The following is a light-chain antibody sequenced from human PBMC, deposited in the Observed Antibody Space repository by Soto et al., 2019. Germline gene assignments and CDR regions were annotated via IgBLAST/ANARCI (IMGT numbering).Light chain of an antibody. J-gene: IGKJ1*01. V-gene: IGKV3-15*01. CDR1: QSVSTN. CDR3: QHYNSYSEA. Sequence: ETVMTQSPATLSVSPGERATLSCRASQSVSTNLAWYQQKPGQAPRLLIYGTSTRATGIPARFSGSGSGTEFTLTISSLQPDDFATYYCQHYNSYSEAFGQGTKVELK. CDR2: GTS.